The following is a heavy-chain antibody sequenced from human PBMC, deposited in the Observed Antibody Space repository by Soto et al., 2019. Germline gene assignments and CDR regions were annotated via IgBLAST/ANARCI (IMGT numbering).Heavy chain of an antibody. CDR3: ARDRGVAPPVAGNTHYYYYMDV. D-gene: IGHD6-19*01. CDR2: IRAFNGNT. CDR1: GYSFTNYG. J-gene: IGHJ6*03. Sequence: QDQLVQSGAEVKKPGASVTVSCKASGYSFTNYGITWVRQAPGQGLEWLGWIRAFNGNTHYAQKVQGRVTMTTVASTSTAYMELRSLGSDDTAVYYCARDRGVAPPVAGNTHYYYYMDVWGKGTTVTVS. V-gene: IGHV1-18*01.